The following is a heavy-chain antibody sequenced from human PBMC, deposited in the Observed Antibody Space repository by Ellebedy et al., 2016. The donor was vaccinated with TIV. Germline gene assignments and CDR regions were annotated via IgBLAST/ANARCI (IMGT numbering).Heavy chain of an antibody. J-gene: IGHJ4*02. CDR3: ARGDNYYYDSSGYYYSY. Sequence: ASVKVSCKASGYTFTSYFLYWVRQAPGQGLEWMGIINPTSGSSNYAQKFQGRVTVTRDTSTSTVYMELSSLRSEDAAVYYCARGDNYYYDSSGYYYSYWGQGTLVTVSS. CDR2: INPTSGSS. CDR1: GYTFTSYF. D-gene: IGHD3-22*01. V-gene: IGHV1-46*01.